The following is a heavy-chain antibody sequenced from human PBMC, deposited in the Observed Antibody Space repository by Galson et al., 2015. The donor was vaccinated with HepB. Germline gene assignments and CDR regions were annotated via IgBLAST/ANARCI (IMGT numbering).Heavy chain of an antibody. D-gene: IGHD3-3*01. V-gene: IGHV3-74*01. Sequence: SLRLSCAASGFPFSRHWMHWVRQVPGKGLVWVAHMNNDGRDKNYADSVKGRFIISRDNAKKTLYLQMNSLRADDTAVYYCATWGGLERLTWGQGTLVTVPP. CDR3: ATWGGLERLT. J-gene: IGHJ4*02. CDR2: MNNDGRDK. CDR1: GFPFSRHW.